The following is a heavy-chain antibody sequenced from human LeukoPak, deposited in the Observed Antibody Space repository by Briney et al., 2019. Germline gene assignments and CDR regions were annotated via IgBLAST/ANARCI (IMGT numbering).Heavy chain of an antibody. Sequence: ASVKVSCKASGYTFTGYYMHRVRQAPGQGLEWMGWINPNSGGTNYAQKFQGRVTMTRDTSISTAYMELSRLRSDDTAVYYCARYVGYGGNRELVAAFDIWGQGTMVTVSS. CDR3: ARYVGYGGNRELVAAFDI. J-gene: IGHJ3*02. CDR2: INPNSGGT. D-gene: IGHD4-23*01. CDR1: GYTFTGYY. V-gene: IGHV1-2*02.